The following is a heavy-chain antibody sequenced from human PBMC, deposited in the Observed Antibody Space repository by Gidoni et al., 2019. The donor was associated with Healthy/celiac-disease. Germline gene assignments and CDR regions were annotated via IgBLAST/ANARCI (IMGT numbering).Heavy chain of an antibody. D-gene: IGHD6-13*01. CDR2: RRYDGSNK. V-gene: IGHV3-30*02. CDR1: GFTFSSYG. J-gene: IGHJ6*02. Sequence: QVPLVDSGGGVVQPGGSLGLSCAASGFTFSSYGMHWVRQAPGKGLEWVAFRRYDGSNKYYADSVKGRFTISRDNSKNTLYLQMNSLRAEDTAVYYCAKEAAAGPYYYGMDVWGQGTTVTVSS. CDR3: AKEAAAGPYYYGMDV.